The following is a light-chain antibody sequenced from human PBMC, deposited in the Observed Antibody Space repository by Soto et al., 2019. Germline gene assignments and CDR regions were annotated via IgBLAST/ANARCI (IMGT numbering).Light chain of an antibody. V-gene: IGKV3-11*01. J-gene: IGKJ4*01. CDR3: QQRTNWPLT. Sequence: PGVRATLSCRASQSVTTFLAWYQQKPGQAPRLLIYDASKRATGIPARFSGSGSGTDFTLTISSLEPEDFAVYYCQQRTNWPLTFGGGTKVEIK. CDR1: QSVTTF. CDR2: DAS.